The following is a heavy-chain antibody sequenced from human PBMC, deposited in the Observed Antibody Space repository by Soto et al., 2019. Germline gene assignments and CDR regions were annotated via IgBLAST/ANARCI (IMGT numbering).Heavy chain of an antibody. CDR3: ARPFGDYGDYAWSLRY. CDR2: ISAYNGNT. CDR1: GYTFSGYA. Sequence: QVPLVQSGAEVKKPGASVKVSCKASGYTFSGYAMGWVRQAPGRGLEWMGWISAYNGNTDYAQKFQGRVTMTTDTSTSTAYMELRSLTSDDTAVYYCARPFGDYGDYAWSLRYWGQGTLVTVSS. V-gene: IGHV1-18*01. D-gene: IGHD4-17*01. J-gene: IGHJ4*02.